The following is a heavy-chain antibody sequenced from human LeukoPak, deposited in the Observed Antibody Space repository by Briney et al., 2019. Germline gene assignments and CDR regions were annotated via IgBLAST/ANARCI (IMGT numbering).Heavy chain of an antibody. J-gene: IGHJ6*02. CDR1: GFTFSSNY. CDR2: IYSGGST. D-gene: IGHD3-10*01. CDR3: ARPIWFGAGYYYYGMDV. Sequence: GGSLRLSCAASGFTFSSNYMSWIRQAPGKGLEWVSVIYSGGSTYYADSVKGRFTISRDNSKNTLYLQMNSLRAEDTAVYYCARPIWFGAGYYYYGMDVWGQGTTVTVSS. V-gene: IGHV3-66*04.